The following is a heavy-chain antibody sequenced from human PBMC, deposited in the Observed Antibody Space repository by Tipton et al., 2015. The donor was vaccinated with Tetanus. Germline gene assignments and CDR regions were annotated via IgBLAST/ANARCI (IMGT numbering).Heavy chain of an antibody. CDR3: TTDYGAYCGGDCYSGDY. D-gene: IGHD2-21*02. Sequence: SLRLSCAASGFTFSNAWMNWVRQAPGKGLEWVGRIKSKTDGGTTDYAAPVKGRFTISRDDSKNTLYLQMNSLKTEDTAVYYCTTDYGAYCGGDCYSGDYWGQGTLVTVSS. J-gene: IGHJ4*02. CDR1: GFTFSNAW. V-gene: IGHV3-15*07. CDR2: IKSKTDGGTT.